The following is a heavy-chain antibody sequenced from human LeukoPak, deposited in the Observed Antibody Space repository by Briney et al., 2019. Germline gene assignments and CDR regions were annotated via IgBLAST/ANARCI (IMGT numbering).Heavy chain of an antibody. CDR3: ARQDGSGPGIDAFDI. CDR2: IYPGDSDT. V-gene: IGHV5-51*01. J-gene: IGHJ3*02. D-gene: IGHD6-19*01. CDR1: GYSFTSYW. Sequence: GESLKISCKGSGYSFTSYWIGWVRQMPGKGLEWMGIIYPGDSDTRYSPSFQGQVTISADKSIGTAYLQWSSLKASDTAMYYCARQDGSGPGIDAFDIWGQGTMVTVSS.